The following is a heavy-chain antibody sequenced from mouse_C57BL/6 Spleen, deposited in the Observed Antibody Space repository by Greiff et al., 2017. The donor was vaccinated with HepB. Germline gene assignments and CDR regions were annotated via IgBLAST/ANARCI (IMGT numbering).Heavy chain of an antibody. CDR3: AIEPWFAY. D-gene: IGHD6-1*01. V-gene: IGHV1-74*01. CDR2: IHPDDSDT. CDR1: GYIFTSYW. Sequence: QVQLQQPGAELVKPGASVKVSCKASGYIFTSYWMHWVKQRPGQGLEWIGRIHPDDSDTNYNQKFKGKATLTVDKSSSTAYVQLSSLTSEDSAVYYCAIEPWFAYWGQGTLVTVSA. J-gene: IGHJ3*01.